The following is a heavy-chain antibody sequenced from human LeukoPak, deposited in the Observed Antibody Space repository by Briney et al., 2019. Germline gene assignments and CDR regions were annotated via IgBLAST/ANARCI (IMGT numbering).Heavy chain of an antibody. J-gene: IGHJ6*04. V-gene: IGHV3-33*01. CDR1: GFTFSSYG. CDR2: IWYDGSNK. D-gene: IGHD4-11*01. CDR3: AREIQKRLTVTTMGGMDV. Sequence: GRPLRLSCAASGFTFSSYGMHWVRQAPGKGLEWVAVIWYDGSNKYYADSVKGRFTISRDNSKNTLYLQMNSLRAEDTAVYYCAREIQKRLTVTTMGGMDVWGKGTTVTVSS.